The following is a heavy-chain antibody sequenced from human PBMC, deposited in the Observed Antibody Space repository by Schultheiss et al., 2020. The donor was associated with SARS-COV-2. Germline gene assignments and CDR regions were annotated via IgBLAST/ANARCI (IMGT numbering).Heavy chain of an antibody. CDR2: IYHSGST. D-gene: IGHD6-19*01. CDR3: ARGGRSSGWYVVNWFDP. V-gene: IGHV4-59*01. J-gene: IGHJ5*02. Sequence: SETLSLTCTVSGGSISSYYWSWIRQPPGKGLEWIGYIYHSGSTYYNPSLKSRVTISVDRSKNQFSLKLSSVTAADTAVYYCARGGRSSGWYVVNWFDPWGQGTLVTVSS. CDR1: GGSISSYY.